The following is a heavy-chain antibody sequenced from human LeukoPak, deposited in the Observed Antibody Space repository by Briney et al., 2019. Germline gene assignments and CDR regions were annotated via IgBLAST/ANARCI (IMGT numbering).Heavy chain of an antibody. CDR1: GITLSSYG. CDR2: IPYDGSKE. V-gene: IGHV3-30*02. J-gene: IGHJ3*02. CDR3: AKAADDFDI. Sequence: PGGSLRLSCAASGITLSSYGIHWVRQAPGKGLEWMAFIPYDGSKEYYADSVKGRFIISRDNSKKTLYLQINSLRAEDTAVYYCAKAADDFDIWGQGTMVTVSS.